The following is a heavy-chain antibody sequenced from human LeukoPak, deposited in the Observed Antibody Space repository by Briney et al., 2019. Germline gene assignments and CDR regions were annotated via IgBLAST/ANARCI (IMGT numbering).Heavy chain of an antibody. CDR3: ASPPLYYDSSGYYYY. D-gene: IGHD3-22*01. Sequence: SETLSLTCTVSGGSISSSSYYWGWIRQPPGKGLEWIGSIYYSGSTYYNPSPKSRVTISVDTSKNQFSLKLSSVTAADTAVYYCASPPLYYDSSGYYYYWGQGTLVTVSS. J-gene: IGHJ4*02. V-gene: IGHV4-39*01. CDR1: GGSISSSSYY. CDR2: IYYSGST.